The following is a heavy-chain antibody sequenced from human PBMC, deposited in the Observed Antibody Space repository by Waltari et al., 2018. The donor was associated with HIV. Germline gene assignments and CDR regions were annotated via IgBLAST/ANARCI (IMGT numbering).Heavy chain of an antibody. Sequence: VQLVQSGAEVQKPGASVKVSCKASGYTFTAYYMTWVRQAPGQGLEWMGRINLNSGDTNYGQKFQGRVTMTRDTSISTAYMELSRLRSDDTAVYYCARDSYYYDSSGFFPDFWGQGTLVTVSS. CDR3: ARDSYYYDSSGFFPDF. V-gene: IGHV1-2*06. D-gene: IGHD3-22*01. CDR2: INLNSGDT. J-gene: IGHJ4*02. CDR1: GYTFTAYY.